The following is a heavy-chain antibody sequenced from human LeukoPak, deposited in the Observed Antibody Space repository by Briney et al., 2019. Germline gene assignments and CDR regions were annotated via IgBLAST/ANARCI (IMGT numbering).Heavy chain of an antibody. Sequence: GGSLRLSCAASGFTFDDYAMHWVRQAPGKGLEWVSGISWNSGSIGYADPVKGRFTISRDNAKNSLYLQMNSLRAEGTALYYCAKLGYCSSTSCSGDYWGQGTLVTVSS. CDR1: GFTFDDYA. CDR3: AKLGYCSSTSCSGDY. CDR2: ISWNSGSI. D-gene: IGHD2-2*01. J-gene: IGHJ4*02. V-gene: IGHV3-9*01.